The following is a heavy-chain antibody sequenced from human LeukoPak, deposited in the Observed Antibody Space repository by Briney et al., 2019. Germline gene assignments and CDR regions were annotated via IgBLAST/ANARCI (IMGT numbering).Heavy chain of an antibody. CDR2: IYSDGST. V-gene: IGHV3-53*01. CDR3: ARERGRGRDSPWFDY. D-gene: IGHD1-26*01. J-gene: IGHJ4*02. Sequence: GESLRLSCAASVCIVSGDFMSWVREAPWKGLEWVLVIYSDGSTYYADSVKGRFTISRDNSKNTLDLQMTGLRAEDTAVYYCARERGRGRDSPWFDYWGQGTLVTVSS. CDR1: VCIVSGDF.